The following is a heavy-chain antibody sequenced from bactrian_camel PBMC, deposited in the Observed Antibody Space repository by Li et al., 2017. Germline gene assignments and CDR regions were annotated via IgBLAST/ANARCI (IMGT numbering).Heavy chain of an antibody. CDR2: ISTIAGNT. Sequence: VQLVESGGGSVQAGGSLRLSCVATGYPYDRQCIAWFRQAPGKEREDVAGISTIAGNTYYRDSVKGRFTISRDNAKNTVYLQMDALKPEDTAVYYCAAKEGYGYNRWSAYNSWGQGTQVTVS. CDR3: AAKEGYGYNRWSAYNS. CDR1: GYPYDRQC. J-gene: IGHJ4*01. D-gene: IGHD1*01. V-gene: IGHV3S63*01.